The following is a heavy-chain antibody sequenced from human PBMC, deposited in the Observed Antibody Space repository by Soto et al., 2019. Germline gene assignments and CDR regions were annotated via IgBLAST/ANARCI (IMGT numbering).Heavy chain of an antibody. Sequence: GGSLRLSCAASGFTFSGSAMHWVRQASGKGLEWVGRIRSKANSYATAYAASVKGRFTISRDDSKNKAYLQMNSLKTEDTAVYYCTRLGATMVRGVSYYGMDVWGQGTTVTVSS. V-gene: IGHV3-73*01. CDR1: GFTFSGSA. D-gene: IGHD3-10*01. CDR2: IRSKANSYAT. J-gene: IGHJ6*02. CDR3: TRLGATMVRGVSYYGMDV.